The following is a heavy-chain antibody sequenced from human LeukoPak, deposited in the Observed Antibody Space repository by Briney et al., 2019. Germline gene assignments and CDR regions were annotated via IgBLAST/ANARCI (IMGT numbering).Heavy chain of an antibody. Sequence: SETLSLTCTVSGGSISSYYWSWIRQPPGKGLEWIGYIYYSGITNYNPSLKSRITISVDTSKNQFSLKLSSVTAADTAVYYCASTASDCSSTSCYWGRYYYYGMDVWGQGTTVTVSS. CDR2: IYYSGIT. CDR3: ASTASDCSSTSCYWGRYYYYGMDV. D-gene: IGHD2-2*01. J-gene: IGHJ6*02. V-gene: IGHV4-59*08. CDR1: GGSISSYY.